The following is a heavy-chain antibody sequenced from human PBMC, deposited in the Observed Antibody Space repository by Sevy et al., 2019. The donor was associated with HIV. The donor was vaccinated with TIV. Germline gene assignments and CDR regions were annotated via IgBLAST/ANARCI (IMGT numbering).Heavy chain of an antibody. CDR3: ARGRQAYVVVVPSTVPFDY. V-gene: IGHV4-34*01. CDR1: GGSFSGYF. J-gene: IGHJ4*02. CDR2: INHTGSL. D-gene: IGHD2-2*01. Sequence: SETLSLTCAVSGGSFSGYFWNWIRQSPGKGLEWIGEINHTGSLKYNPSLKSRVTISVDASKSQLSLHMRSVTAADTAVYYCARGRQAYVVVVPSTVPFDYWGRGTLVTVSS.